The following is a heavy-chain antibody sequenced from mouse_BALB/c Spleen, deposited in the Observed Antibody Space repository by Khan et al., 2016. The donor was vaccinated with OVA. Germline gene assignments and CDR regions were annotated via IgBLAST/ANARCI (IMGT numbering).Heavy chain of an antibody. Sequence: EVELVESGPELVKPGASVKMSCKASGYTFTSYVMHWVKQKPGQGLEWIGYINPYNDGTKYNETFKGKATLTSDKSSSTAYMELSSLTSEDSAVDYCARYGSSPYYAMDYWGQGTSVTVSS. V-gene: IGHV1S136*01. CDR3: ARYGSSPYYAMDY. CDR2: INPYNDGT. D-gene: IGHD1-1*01. CDR1: GYTFTSYV. J-gene: IGHJ4*01.